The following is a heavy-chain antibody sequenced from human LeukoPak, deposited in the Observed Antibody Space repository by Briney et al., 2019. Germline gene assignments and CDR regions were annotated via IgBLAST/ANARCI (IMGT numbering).Heavy chain of an antibody. CDR1: GGSITVYY. J-gene: IGHJ4*02. Sequence: SETLSLTCSVSGGSITVYYWNWIRQSPGKGLEWIGRIYTSGSTNYNPSLKSRVTISVDTSKNQFSLKLSSVTAADTAVYYCARGPNDFWSGYYTPYFDYWGQGTLVTVSS. CDR3: ARGPNDFWSGYYTPYFDY. D-gene: IGHD3-3*01. CDR2: IYTSGST. V-gene: IGHV4-4*08.